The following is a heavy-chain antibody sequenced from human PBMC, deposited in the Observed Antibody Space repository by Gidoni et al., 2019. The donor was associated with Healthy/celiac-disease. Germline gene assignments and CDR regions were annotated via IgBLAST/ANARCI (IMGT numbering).Heavy chain of an antibody. V-gene: IGHV4-30-4*01. J-gene: IGHJ5*02. CDR3: ARQYQLLSDWFDP. CDR2: IYYSGST. Sequence: LEWIGYIYYSGSTYYNPSLKSRVTISVDTSKNQFSLKLSSVTAADTAVYYCARQYQLLSDWFDPWGQGTLVTVSS. D-gene: IGHD2-2*01.